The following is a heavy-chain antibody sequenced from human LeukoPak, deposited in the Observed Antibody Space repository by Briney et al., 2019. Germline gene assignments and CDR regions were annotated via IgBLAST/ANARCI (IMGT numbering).Heavy chain of an antibody. D-gene: IGHD3-10*01. CDR1: GFSFSSYA. CDR2: IRSSADST. CDR3: AKDRLPETYYGSGGNDY. Sequence: GGSLRLSCAASGFSFSSYAMNWVRQAPGKGLGWASCIRSSADSTYYADSVKGRFTISRDNSKNTLFLQINSLRAEDTAVYYCAKDRLPETYYGSGGNDYWGQGTLVTVSS. J-gene: IGHJ4*02. V-gene: IGHV3-23*01.